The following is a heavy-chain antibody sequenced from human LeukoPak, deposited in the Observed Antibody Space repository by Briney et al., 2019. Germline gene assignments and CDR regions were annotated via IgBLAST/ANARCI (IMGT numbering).Heavy chain of an antibody. J-gene: IGHJ3*02. D-gene: IGHD4-17*01. CDR2: ISSSSNYI. CDR3: ARDESVDVFDI. V-gene: IGHV3-21*01. CDR1: GFTFSTYS. Sequence: PGGSLRLSCAASGFTFSTYSMNWVRQAPGKGLEWVSSISSSSNYIYYADSVKGRFTISRDNAKNSVYLQMNSLRAEDTAVYYCARDESVDVFDIWGKGKMVTVS.